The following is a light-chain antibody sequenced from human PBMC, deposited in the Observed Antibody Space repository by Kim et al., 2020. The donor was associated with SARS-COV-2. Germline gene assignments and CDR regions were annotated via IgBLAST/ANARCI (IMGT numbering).Light chain of an antibody. CDR1: SSNIGAGYD. Sequence: VTISCTGRSSNIGAGYDVHWYQQLPGTAPNLLIYGNSNRPSGVPDRFSGSKSGTSASLAITGLQAEDEADYYCQSYDSSLSGSGVFGTGTKVTVL. J-gene: IGLJ1*01. V-gene: IGLV1-40*01. CDR3: QSYDSSLSGSGV. CDR2: GNS.